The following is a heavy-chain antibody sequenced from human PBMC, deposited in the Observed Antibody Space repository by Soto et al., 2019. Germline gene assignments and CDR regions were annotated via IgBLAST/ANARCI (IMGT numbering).Heavy chain of an antibody. V-gene: IGHV3-23*01. Sequence: EVHLLESGGGVVQPGKSLKISCATSGFAFSDYPMTWVRQPPGQGLEWVSGISASGEKPYYADSVKGRFTIPRDNSKNTLSLQMNSLRVEDTGIYYCAKLEWLEFGGDYWGQGTLVTVSS. CDR2: ISASGEKP. J-gene: IGHJ4*02. CDR3: AKLEWLEFGGDY. CDR1: GFAFSDYP. D-gene: IGHD6-19*01.